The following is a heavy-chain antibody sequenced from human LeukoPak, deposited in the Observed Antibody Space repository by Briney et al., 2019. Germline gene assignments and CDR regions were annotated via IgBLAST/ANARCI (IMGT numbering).Heavy chain of an antibody. Sequence: GGSLRLSCAASGFTVSSNYMSWVRQAPGKGLEWVSLIYSGDKTDYADSVKGRFTISRDNSKNTLYLQMNSLRAEDTAVYYCARAGYYLSPYFFDYWGQGTLVTVSS. CDR2: IYSGDKT. V-gene: IGHV3-66*02. CDR1: GFTVSSNY. CDR3: ARAGYYLSPYFFDY. J-gene: IGHJ4*02. D-gene: IGHD3-3*01.